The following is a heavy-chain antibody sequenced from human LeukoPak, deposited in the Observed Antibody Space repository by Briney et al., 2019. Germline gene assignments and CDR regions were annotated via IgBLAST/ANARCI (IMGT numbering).Heavy chain of an antibody. D-gene: IGHD3-22*01. J-gene: IGHJ4*02. CDR3: AKDGGAGITMIVVVINSLDY. CDR1: GFTFSSYS. CDR2: ISSSSSYI. Sequence: PGGSLRLSCAASGFTFSSYSMNWVRQAPGKGLEWVSSISSSSSYIYYADSVKGRFTISRDNSKNTLYLQMNSLRAEDTAVYYRAKDGGAGITMIVVVINSLDYWGQGTLVTVSS. V-gene: IGHV3-21*04.